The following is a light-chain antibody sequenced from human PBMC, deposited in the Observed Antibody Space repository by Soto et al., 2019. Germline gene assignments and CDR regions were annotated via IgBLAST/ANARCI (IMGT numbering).Light chain of an antibody. Sequence: QSVLTQPPSASGTPGQRVTISCSGGNSNIGSNFVYWYQQFPGTAPRLLIYKNNQRPSGVPDRFSGSKSGTSASLAISGLRSEDEADSSCAAWDDSLSGVVFGGGTKLTVL. V-gene: IGLV1-47*01. CDR2: KNN. J-gene: IGLJ2*01. CDR3: AAWDDSLSGVV. CDR1: NSNIGSNF.